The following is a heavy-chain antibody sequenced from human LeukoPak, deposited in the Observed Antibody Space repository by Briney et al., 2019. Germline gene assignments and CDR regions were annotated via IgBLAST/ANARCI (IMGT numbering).Heavy chain of an antibody. J-gene: IGHJ4*02. CDR3: ARESGKFDY. CDR2: ISGDGVST. V-gene: IGHV3-43*02. CDR1: GFTFSNTW. Sequence: PGGSLRLSCVASGFTFSNTWMNWVRQAPGKGLEWVSLISGDGVSTFYADSVKGRFSISRDSSKNSLSLEMNSLRTEDTAVYYCARESGKFDYWGQGTLVAVSS.